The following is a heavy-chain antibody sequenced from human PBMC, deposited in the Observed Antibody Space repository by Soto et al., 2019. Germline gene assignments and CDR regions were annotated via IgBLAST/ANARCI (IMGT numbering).Heavy chain of an antibody. V-gene: IGHV1-69*01. J-gene: IGHJ6*02. Sequence: QVQLVQSGAEVKKPGSSVKVSCKASGGTFSSYAISWVRQAPGQGLEWMGGIIPIFGTANYAQKFQGRVTITSDESTSTAYMELSSLTSEDTAVYYCAREPIDYCDPFYYYYYGMDVLGQGTTVTVSS. CDR3: AREPIDYCDPFYYYYYGMDV. CDR1: GGTFSSYA. D-gene: IGHD4-17*01. CDR2: IIPIFGTA.